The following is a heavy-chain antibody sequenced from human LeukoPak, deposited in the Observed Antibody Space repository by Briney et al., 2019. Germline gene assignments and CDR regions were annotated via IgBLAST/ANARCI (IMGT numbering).Heavy chain of an antibody. J-gene: IGHJ1*01. D-gene: IGHD1-14*01. CDR3: ARSRVVTTPGPS. Sequence: GGSLRLSCAASGFTFSSYSMHWVRRAPGKGLEWVAVISFDAKDKYYADSVKGRFTISRDNSNNTLFLQVNSLRPEDTAVYYCARSRVVTTPGPSWGQGTLVTVSS. CDR1: GFTFSSYS. V-gene: IGHV3-30*04. CDR2: ISFDAKDK.